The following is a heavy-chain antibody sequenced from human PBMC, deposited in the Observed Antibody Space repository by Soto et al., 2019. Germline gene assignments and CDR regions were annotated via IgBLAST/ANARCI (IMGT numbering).Heavy chain of an antibody. CDR2: IYYTGTT. J-gene: IGHJ4*02. Sequence: PXETLSLTCTVSGGSIRDYYWSWIRQPPGKGLEWIGYIYYTGTTTYNPSLKSRLTISEDASKNQFSLKLRSVTSADTAVYYCARLGGYYQAFDNWGQGTLVTVSS. D-gene: IGHD3-22*01. CDR3: ARLGGYYQAFDN. CDR1: GGSIRDYY. V-gene: IGHV4-59*08.